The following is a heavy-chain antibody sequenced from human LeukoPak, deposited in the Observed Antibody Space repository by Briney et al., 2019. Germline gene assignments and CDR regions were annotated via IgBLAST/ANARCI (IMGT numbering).Heavy chain of an antibody. V-gene: IGHV3-7*01. Sequence: GGSLRLSCAASGFTFSGYWMSWVRQAPGKGLEGVANIKQDGSEKNYVDSVKGRFTIYRDNAKNSLYLQMNSLRAEDTAVYYCAANSYFDYWGQGTLVTVSP. CDR1: GFTFSGYW. J-gene: IGHJ4*02. CDR2: IKQDGSEK. CDR3: AANSYFDY. D-gene: IGHD4-23*01.